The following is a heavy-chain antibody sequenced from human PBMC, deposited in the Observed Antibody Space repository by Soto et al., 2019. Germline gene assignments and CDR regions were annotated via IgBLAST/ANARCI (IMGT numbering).Heavy chain of an antibody. CDR3: VRRVSGNNDY. V-gene: IGHV3-64*01. D-gene: IGHD3-10*01. J-gene: IGHJ4*02. CDR2: ISSNGGTT. CDR1: GFTFSSYD. Sequence: EVPLAESGGGMVQPGGSLRLSCVASGFTFSSYDMHWVRQAPGKGLEYVSSISSNGGTTYYGNSVKGRFTISRDNSKTPLYLQMGSLSAADLAVYYCVRRVSGNNDYWGQGTLVTVSS.